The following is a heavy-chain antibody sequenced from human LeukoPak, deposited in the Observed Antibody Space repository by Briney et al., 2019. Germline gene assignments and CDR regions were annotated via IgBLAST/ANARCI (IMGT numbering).Heavy chain of an antibody. D-gene: IGHD2-2*01. CDR3: ARGGYCRSSDCYADAFDI. V-gene: IGHV3-7*01. J-gene: IGHJ3*02. Sequence: PGGSLRLSCTASGFTFSNYWMSWVRQAPGKGLEWVSNIKQDGSEKYYVASVKGRFTISRDTAMNSLYLQMNSLNAEDTAVYYCARGGYCRSSDCYADAFDIWGQGTMVTVSS. CDR1: GFTFSNYW. CDR2: IKQDGSEK.